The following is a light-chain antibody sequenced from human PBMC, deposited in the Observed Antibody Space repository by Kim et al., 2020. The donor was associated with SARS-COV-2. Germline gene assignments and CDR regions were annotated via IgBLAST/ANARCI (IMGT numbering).Light chain of an antibody. J-gene: IGLJ2*01. CDR3: QVWDSSTDHVV. V-gene: IGLV3-21*04. Sequence: SYELTQPPSVSVAPGETARITCGGNNIGSKSVHWYQQKPGQAPVLVIYYDSDRPSGIPELFSGSNSGNTATLTISRVEAGVEADYYCQVWDSSTDHVVFGGGTQLTVL. CDR2: YDS. CDR1: NIGSKS.